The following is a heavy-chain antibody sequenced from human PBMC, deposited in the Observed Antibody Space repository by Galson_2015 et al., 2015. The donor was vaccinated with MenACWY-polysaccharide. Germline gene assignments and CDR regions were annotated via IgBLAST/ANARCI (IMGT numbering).Heavy chain of an antibody. CDR2: VDYSGKS. CDR1: GNTISSGGYS. CDR3: ARGVAIGMTKLVGEY. J-gene: IGHJ4*02. Sequence: PLSLTCSVSGNTISSGGYSWTWVRQRPGKGLEWIGHVDYSGKSHYSPSLKSRVAISVDTSRTQFSLKLSFVTAADTAVYFCARGVAIGMTKLVGEYRGQGALVTISS. D-gene: IGHD4-23*01. V-gene: IGHV4-31*03.